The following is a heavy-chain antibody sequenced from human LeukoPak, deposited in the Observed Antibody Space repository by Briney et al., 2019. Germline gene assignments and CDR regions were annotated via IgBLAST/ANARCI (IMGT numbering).Heavy chain of an antibody. V-gene: IGHV3-74*01. CDR1: GFTSSSYW. CDR2: ISGDGTAR. J-gene: IGHJ5*02. D-gene: IGHD3-10*01. CDR3: VRGRGSYGWFDP. Sequence: GGSLRLSCAASGFTSSSYWMHWVRPVPGKGLVWVSRISGDGTARNYADSVKGRFTISRDDAKNTVDLQMNSLRGEDTAVYYCVRGRGSYGWFDPWGQGTLVTVSS.